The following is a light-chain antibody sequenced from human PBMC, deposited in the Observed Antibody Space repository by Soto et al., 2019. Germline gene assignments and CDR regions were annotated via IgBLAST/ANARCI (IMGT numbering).Light chain of an antibody. CDR2: AAS. V-gene: IGKV1-39*01. CDR3: QESISNLGN. J-gene: IGKJ3*01. Sequence: DIQMTQSPSSLSASVGESVTFTCRASQSISYSLNWFQQKPGKAPKVLIYAASSLPSGVPSRFSGSGSGTEFNLTINSRQRDDVATYYCQESISNLGNFGPGTTFDIK. CDR1: QSISYS.